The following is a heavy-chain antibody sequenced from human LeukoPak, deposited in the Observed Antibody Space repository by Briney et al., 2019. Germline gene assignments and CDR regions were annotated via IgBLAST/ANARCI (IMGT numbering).Heavy chain of an antibody. CDR2: VHLSGAS. D-gene: IGHD1-26*01. V-gene: IGHV4-4*02. J-gene: IGHJ4*02. CDR1: GGSILTTNW. CDR3: ARESGAFSPFGF. Sequence: PSGTLSLTCAVSGGSILTTNWWSWVRQPPGKGQEWIGEVHLSGASNYNPSLKSRVSMSIDKSRNQLSLELTSVTAADTAIYYCARESGAFSPFGFWGQGNLVTVSS.